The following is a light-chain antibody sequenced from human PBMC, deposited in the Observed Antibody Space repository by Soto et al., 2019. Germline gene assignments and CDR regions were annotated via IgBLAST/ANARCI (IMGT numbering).Light chain of an antibody. V-gene: IGKV3-15*01. CDR1: HSVSSN. CDR2: GAS. Sequence: EMVMPQSPATLSVSPGERATLSCRSSHSVSSNLAWYQQKPGQAPRLLIYGASTRATGIPARFSGSGSGTEFTLTISSLQSEDFAVYYCQQYNNWPPWTFGPGTKVEIK. J-gene: IGKJ1*01. CDR3: QQYNNWPPWT.